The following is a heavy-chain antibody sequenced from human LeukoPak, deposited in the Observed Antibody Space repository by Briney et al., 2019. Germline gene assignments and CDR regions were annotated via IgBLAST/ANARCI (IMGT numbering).Heavy chain of an antibody. D-gene: IGHD4-17*01. J-gene: IGHJ4*02. CDR1: GFTFSSYA. CDR3: ARGSPMTTVTTIDY. Sequence: GRSLRLSCAASGFTFSSYAMHWVRQAPGKGLEWVAVISYDGSNKYYADSVKGRFTISRDNSKNTLYLQMNSLRAEDTAVYYCARGSPMTTVTTIDYWGQGSLVTVSS. V-gene: IGHV3-30-3*01. CDR2: ISYDGSNK.